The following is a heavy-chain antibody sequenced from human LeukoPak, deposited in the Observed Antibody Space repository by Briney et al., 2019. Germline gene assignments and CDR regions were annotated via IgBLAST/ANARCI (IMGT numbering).Heavy chain of an antibody. Sequence: GGSLRLSCAASGFTFSSYGMHWVRQAPGKGLEWVSAISGSGGSTYYADSVKGRFTVSRDNSKNTLYLQLNSLRAEDTAVYYCAKDRGGSDYWGQGTLVTVSS. CDR3: AKDRGGSDY. CDR1: GFTFSSYG. J-gene: IGHJ4*02. V-gene: IGHV3-23*01. D-gene: IGHD1-26*01. CDR2: ISGSGGST.